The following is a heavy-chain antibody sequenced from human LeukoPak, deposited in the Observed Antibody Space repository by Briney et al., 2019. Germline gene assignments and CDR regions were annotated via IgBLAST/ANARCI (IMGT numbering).Heavy chain of an antibody. CDR2: MNPNSGNT. V-gene: IGHV1-8*03. Sequence: ASVKVSCKASGYTFTSYDINWVRQATGQGLEWMGWMNPNSGNTGYAQKFQGRVTITADESTSTAYMELSSLRSEDTAVYYCARQGDAWYFDLWGRGTLLTVSS. CDR1: GYTFTSYD. J-gene: IGHJ2*01. CDR3: ARQGDAWYFDL. D-gene: IGHD2-21*02.